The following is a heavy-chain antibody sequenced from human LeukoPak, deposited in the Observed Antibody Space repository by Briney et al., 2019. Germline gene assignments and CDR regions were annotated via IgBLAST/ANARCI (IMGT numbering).Heavy chain of an antibody. CDR2: IYYSGST. D-gene: IGHD3-10*01. J-gene: IGHJ6*02. CDR1: GGSISSGGYY. CDR3: ARDGRSGPYYYYGMDV. Sequence: PSETLSLTCTVSGGSISSGGYYWSWIRQHPGKGLEWIGYIYYSGSTYYNPSLKSRVTISVDTSKNQFSLKLSSVTAADTAVYYCARDGRSGPYYYYGMDVWGQGTTVTVSS. V-gene: IGHV4-31*03.